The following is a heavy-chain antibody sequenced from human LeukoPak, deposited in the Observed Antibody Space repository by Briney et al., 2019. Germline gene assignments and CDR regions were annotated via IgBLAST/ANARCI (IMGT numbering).Heavy chain of an antibody. CDR2: INPNSGGT. CDR3: AREIVVVTAANFDY. J-gene: IGHJ4*02. V-gene: IGHV1-2*02. D-gene: IGHD2-21*02. Sequence: ASVKVSCKASGYTFTGYYMHWVRQAPGQGLEWMGWINPNSGGTNYAQQFQGRVTMTRDTSISTAYMELSRLRSDDPAVYYCAREIVVVTAANFDYWGQGTLVTVSS. CDR1: GYTFTGYY.